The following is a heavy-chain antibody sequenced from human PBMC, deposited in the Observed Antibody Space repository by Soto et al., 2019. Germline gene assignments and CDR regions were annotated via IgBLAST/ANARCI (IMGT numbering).Heavy chain of an antibody. CDR1: GFTFSSYA. CDR2: ISGSGGST. J-gene: IGHJ3*02. D-gene: IGHD6-13*01. V-gene: IGHV3-64D*08. Sequence: PGGSLRLSCAASGFTFSSYAMSWVRQAPGKGLEYVSAISGSGGSTYYADSVKGRFTISRDNSKNTLYLQMSSLRAEDTAVYYCVKDSGYSSSWYGAFDIWGQGTMVTVSS. CDR3: VKDSGYSSSWYGAFDI.